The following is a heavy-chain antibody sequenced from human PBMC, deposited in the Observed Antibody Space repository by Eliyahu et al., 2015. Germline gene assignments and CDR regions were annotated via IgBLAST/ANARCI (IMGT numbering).Heavy chain of an antibody. CDR3: AREGKRTTVVTTRPDAFDI. Sequence: QVQLQESGPGLVKPSETLSLTCXVSGXSISSYYWSWIRQPPGKGLEWIGYIYYSGSTNYNPPLKSRVTISVDTSKNQFSLKLSSVTAADTAVYYCAREGKRTTVVTTRPDAFDIWGQGTMVTVSS. CDR2: IYYSGST. J-gene: IGHJ3*02. CDR1: GXSISSYY. D-gene: IGHD4-23*01. V-gene: IGHV4-59*01.